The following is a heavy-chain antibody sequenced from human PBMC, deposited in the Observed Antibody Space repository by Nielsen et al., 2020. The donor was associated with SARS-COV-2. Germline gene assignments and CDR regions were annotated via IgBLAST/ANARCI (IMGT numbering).Heavy chain of an antibody. CDR3: TRVNPISDSWFDAFDI. CDR1: GFPFSSYE. V-gene: IGHV3-48*03. D-gene: IGHD6-13*01. J-gene: IGHJ3*02. CDR2: IGGNGRNI. Sequence: GGSLRLSCAASGFPFSSYEMNWVRQAPGKALEWLSYIGGNGRNIFYADSVKGRFTISRDNAKNSLYLQMNSLRAEDTAVYYCTRVNPISDSWFDAFDIWGQGTMVTVSS.